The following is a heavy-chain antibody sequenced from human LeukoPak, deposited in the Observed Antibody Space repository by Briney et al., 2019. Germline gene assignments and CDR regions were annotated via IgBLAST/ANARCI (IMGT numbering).Heavy chain of an antibody. V-gene: IGHV4-39*02. Sequence: SETLSLTCTVSGDSISSSSYYWGWIRQPPGKGLEWIGSIYYSGGTYYNPSLKSRVTMSVEMSKNQFSLRLTSVTAADTAVYYCARDHSDVVVPAAMGYYYYYMDVWGKGTTVTVSS. CDR2: IYYSGGT. D-gene: IGHD2-2*01. CDR3: ARDHSDVVVPAAMGYYYYYMDV. J-gene: IGHJ6*03. CDR1: GDSISSSSYY.